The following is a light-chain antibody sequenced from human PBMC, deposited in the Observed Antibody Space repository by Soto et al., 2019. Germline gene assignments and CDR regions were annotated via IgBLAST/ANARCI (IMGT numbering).Light chain of an antibody. J-gene: IGKJ4*01. CDR1: QSVTSSY. CDR3: QQYDSSHLT. V-gene: IGKV3-20*01. Sequence: ENVLTQSPGTLSLSPGERATLSCRASQSVTSSYLAWYQQKPGQAPSLLIYGTSSRATRIPDRFSGSGSGTDFTLTISRLAPEDFAVYYCQQYDSSHLTFGGGTKVEIK. CDR2: GTS.